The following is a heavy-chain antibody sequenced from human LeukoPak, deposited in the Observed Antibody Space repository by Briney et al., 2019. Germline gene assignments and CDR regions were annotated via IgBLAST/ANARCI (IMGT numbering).Heavy chain of an antibody. D-gene: IGHD5-18*01. V-gene: IGHV3-30*04. CDR3: ARDSPRGYTSGNYYFDY. CDR2: ISSDGSNK. J-gene: IGHJ4*02. CDR1: GFTFSTYA. Sequence: PGRSLRLSCAASGFTFSTYAMHWVRQAPGKGLEWVALISSDGSNKYDADSVKGRFTISRDNSKNTLYLQINSLGLEDTAVYYCARDSPRGYTSGNYYFDYWGQGTLVTVSS.